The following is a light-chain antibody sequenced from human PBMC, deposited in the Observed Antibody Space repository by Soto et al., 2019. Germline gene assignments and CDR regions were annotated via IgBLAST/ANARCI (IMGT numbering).Light chain of an antibody. V-gene: IGKV1-5*01. CDR3: QQYNNWPLT. Sequence: DIQMTQSPSTLSASVGDSVTVTCRASQSISTWLAWYQQKPGRAPKLLIYDSSSLESGVPSRFSGSGSGTDFTLTISGLQPDDFATYYCQQYNNWPLTLGAGTKVDI. CDR1: QSISTW. J-gene: IGKJ4*01. CDR2: DSS.